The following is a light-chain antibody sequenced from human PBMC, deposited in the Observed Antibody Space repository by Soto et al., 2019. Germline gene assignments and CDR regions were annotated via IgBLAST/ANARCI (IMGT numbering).Light chain of an antibody. CDR3: QQYGRSRWT. J-gene: IGKJ1*01. CDR1: QSVSSSY. CDR2: GAS. Sequence: EIVLTQSPGTLSLSPGERATLSCRASQSVSSSYLAWYQQKPGQPPRLLIYGASSRATGIPDRFSGSGSGTDFTLTISRLEPEDFAVYYCQQYGRSRWTFGQGTKVEIK. V-gene: IGKV3-20*01.